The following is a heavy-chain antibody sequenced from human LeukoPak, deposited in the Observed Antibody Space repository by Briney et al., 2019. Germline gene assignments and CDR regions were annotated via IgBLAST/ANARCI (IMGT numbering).Heavy chain of an antibody. Sequence: GGSLRLSCAASGFTFSPYSMNWVRQAPGKGLEWVSSISSSSTYIFYADSMKGRFTISRDNAKNSLYLQMNSLRADDTAVYYCARGVRWLAYLDYWGQGTLVTVSS. J-gene: IGHJ4*02. CDR2: ISSSSTYI. V-gene: IGHV3-21*01. CDR1: GFTFSPYS. CDR3: ARGVRWLAYLDY. D-gene: IGHD6-19*01.